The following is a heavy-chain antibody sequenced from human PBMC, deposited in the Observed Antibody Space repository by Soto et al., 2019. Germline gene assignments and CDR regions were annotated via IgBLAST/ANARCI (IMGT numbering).Heavy chain of an antibody. D-gene: IGHD4-17*01. CDR3: ARDSGPGDYGDYDDWFDP. CDR2: IIPIFGTA. J-gene: IGHJ5*02. CDR1: GGTFSSYA. Sequence: GASVKVSCKASGGTFSSYAISWVRQAPGQGLEWMGGIIPIFGTANYAQKFQGRVTITADESTSTAYMELSSLRSEDTAVYYCARDSGPGDYGDYDDWFDPWGQGTLVTVSS. V-gene: IGHV1-69*13.